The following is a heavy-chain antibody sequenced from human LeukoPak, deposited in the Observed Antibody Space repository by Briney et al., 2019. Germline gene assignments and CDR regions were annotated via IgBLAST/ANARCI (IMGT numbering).Heavy chain of an antibody. CDR2: IYTSGST. CDR3: ARVAHIAATDAFDI. CDR1: GGSISSGSYY. Sequence: TLSLTCTVSGGSISSGSYYWSWIRQPAGKGLEWIGRIYTSGSTNYNPSLKSRVTISVDTSKNQFSLKLSSVTAADTAVYYCARVAHIAATDAFDIWGQGTMVTVSS. V-gene: IGHV4-61*02. D-gene: IGHD6-13*01. J-gene: IGHJ3*02.